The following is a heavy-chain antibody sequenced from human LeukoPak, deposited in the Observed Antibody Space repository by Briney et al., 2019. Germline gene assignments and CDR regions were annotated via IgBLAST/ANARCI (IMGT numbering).Heavy chain of an antibody. Sequence: PGGSLRVSCAASGFTFSNYAMSWVRRAPGKGLEWVSAISGGGGSTYYADSVKGRFTISRDNSKNTLYVQMNSLTAEDTAVYYCVRHRLYHFDYWGQGTLVSVSS. V-gene: IGHV3-23*01. CDR3: VRHRLYHFDY. J-gene: IGHJ4*02. D-gene: IGHD3-16*01. CDR1: GFTFSNYA. CDR2: ISGGGGST.